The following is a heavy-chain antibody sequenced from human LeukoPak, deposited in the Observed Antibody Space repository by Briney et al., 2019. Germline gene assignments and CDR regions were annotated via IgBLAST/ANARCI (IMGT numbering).Heavy chain of an antibody. CDR3: ARRARWELYVAFDI. CDR2: IIPILGIA. V-gene: IGHV1-69*04. CDR1: GGTFSSYA. D-gene: IGHD1-26*01. J-gene: IGHJ3*02. Sequence: SVKVSCKASGGTFSSYAISWVRQAPGQGLEWMGRIIPILGIANYAQEFQGRVTITADKSTSTAYMELSSLRSEDTAVYYCARRARWELYVAFDIWGQGTMVTVSS.